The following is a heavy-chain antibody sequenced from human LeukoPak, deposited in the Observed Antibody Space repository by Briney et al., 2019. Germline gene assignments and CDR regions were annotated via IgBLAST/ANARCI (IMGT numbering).Heavy chain of an antibody. CDR3: AKDFRDYYDSSGYYFDY. V-gene: IGHV3-23*01. Sequence: GGSLRLSCAASGFTFGDYAMHWVRQAPGKGLEWVSAISGSGGSTYYADSVKGRFTISRDNSKNTLYLQMNSLRAEDTAVYYCAKDFRDYYDSSGYYFDYWGQGTLVTVSS. CDR1: GFTFGDYA. CDR2: ISGSGGST. J-gene: IGHJ4*02. D-gene: IGHD3-22*01.